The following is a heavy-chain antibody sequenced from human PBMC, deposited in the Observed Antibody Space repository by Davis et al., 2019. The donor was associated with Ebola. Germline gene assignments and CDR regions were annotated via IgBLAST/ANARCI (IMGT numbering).Heavy chain of an antibody. D-gene: IGHD2-2*01. CDR1: GFTFNSYW. CDR2: IKKDESVK. J-gene: IGHJ5*02. V-gene: IGHV3-7*01. CDR3: ARGFCSSTSCYGNWFDP. Sequence: GVLKISCAGSGFTFNSYWMSWVRQAPGKGLEWVANIKKDESVKYYVDSVKGRFTISRDNAKNSLYLQMSSLRAEDTAVYYCARGFCSSTSCYGNWFDPWGRGTLVTVSS.